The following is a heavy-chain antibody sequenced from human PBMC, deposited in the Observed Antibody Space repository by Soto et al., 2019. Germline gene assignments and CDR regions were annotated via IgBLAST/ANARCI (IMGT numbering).Heavy chain of an antibody. CDR1: GYIFTNYY. Sequence: QVRLVQSGAEVKKPGASVKVSCKASGYIFTNYYIHWVRQAPGQGLEWMAIINPNGGSTNCAQEFKVKITLTRDTSTSTVYRDLSSLTSEDTAVYYCARGLYSGDKWGQGTLVTVSS. CDR2: INPNGGST. J-gene: IGHJ4*02. D-gene: IGHD2-21*01. CDR3: ARGLYSGDK. V-gene: IGHV1-46*01.